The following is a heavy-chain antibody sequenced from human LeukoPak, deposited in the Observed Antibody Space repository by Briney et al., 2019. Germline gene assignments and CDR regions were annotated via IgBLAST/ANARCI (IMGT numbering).Heavy chain of an antibody. Sequence: PGGSLRLSCAASGFTFSSYWMSWVRQAPGKGLEWVANIKQDGSEKYYVDSVKGRFTISRDNAKNSLYLQMNSLRAEDTAIYYCAKTYYYRSGNFWGQGTLVTVSS. CDR3: AKTYYYRSGNF. CDR2: IKQDGSEK. CDR1: GFTFSSYW. V-gene: IGHV3-7*01. D-gene: IGHD3-10*01. J-gene: IGHJ4*02.